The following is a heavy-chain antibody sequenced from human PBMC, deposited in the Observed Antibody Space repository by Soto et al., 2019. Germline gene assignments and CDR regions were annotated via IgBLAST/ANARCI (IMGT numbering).Heavy chain of an antibody. D-gene: IGHD6-19*01. Sequence: SETLSLTCTVSGGSISSYYWSWIRQPPGKGLEWIGYIYYSGSTNYNPSLKSRVTISVDTSKNQFSLKLSSVTAADTAVYYCARGVSSGWYYFDYWGQGTPVTVSS. CDR2: IYYSGST. V-gene: IGHV4-59*01. J-gene: IGHJ4*02. CDR1: GGSISSYY. CDR3: ARGVSSGWYYFDY.